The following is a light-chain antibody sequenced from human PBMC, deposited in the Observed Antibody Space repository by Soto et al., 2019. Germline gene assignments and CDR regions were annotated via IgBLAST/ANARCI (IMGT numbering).Light chain of an antibody. CDR1: SSDVGGYNY. CDR2: EVS. J-gene: IGLJ1*01. CDR3: SSYTSSSTLPYV. V-gene: IGLV2-14*01. Sequence: QSVLAQPASGSGCPGQSLTISCTGTSSDVGGYNYVSWYQQHPGKAPKLMIYEVSNRPSGVSNRFSGSKSGNTASLTISGLQAEDEADYYCSSYTSSSTLPYVFGTGTKVTVL.